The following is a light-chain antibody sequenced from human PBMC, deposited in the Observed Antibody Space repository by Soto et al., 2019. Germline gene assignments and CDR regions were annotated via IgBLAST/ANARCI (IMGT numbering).Light chain of an antibody. Sequence: AIQMTQSPSSLSASVGDRVTITCRASQAIRNDLGWYQQKPGRAPKLLIYAVSNLQSGVPSRFSGSGSGTDFTLTISSLQPEDFATYYCLQDYNYPWTFGLGTKVEIK. J-gene: IGKJ1*01. CDR2: AVS. CDR3: LQDYNYPWT. CDR1: QAIRND. V-gene: IGKV1-6*01.